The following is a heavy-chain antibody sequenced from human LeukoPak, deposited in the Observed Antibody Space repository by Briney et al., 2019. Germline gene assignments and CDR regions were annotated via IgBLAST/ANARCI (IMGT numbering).Heavy chain of an antibody. CDR3: ARGGTYNDILSFDP. CDR1: GGSISYYY. D-gene: IGHD3-9*01. Sequence: PSETLSLTCTVSGGSISYYYWTWIRQSPGKGLEWIGQIYYTGRTYYNPSLERRVTISLDTSRIQFSLITTSVTAADTAMYYCARGGTYNDILSFDPWGQGTLVSVSS. CDR2: IYYTGRT. J-gene: IGHJ5*02. V-gene: IGHV4-59*01.